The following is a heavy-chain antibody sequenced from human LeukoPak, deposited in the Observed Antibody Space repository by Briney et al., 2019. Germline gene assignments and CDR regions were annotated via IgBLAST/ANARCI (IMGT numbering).Heavy chain of an antibody. D-gene: IGHD3-3*01. CDR2: INPNSGGT. CDR1: GYTFTGYY. J-gene: IGHJ5*02. V-gene: IGHV1-2*02. CDR3: ARAGGGDGDDFWSGYYLS. Sequence: ASVTVSCTASGYTFTGYYMHWVRQAPGQGLEWMGWINPNSGGTNYAQKFQGRVTMTRDTSISTAYMELSRLRSDDTAVYYCARAGGGDGDDFWSGYYLSWGQGTLVTVSS.